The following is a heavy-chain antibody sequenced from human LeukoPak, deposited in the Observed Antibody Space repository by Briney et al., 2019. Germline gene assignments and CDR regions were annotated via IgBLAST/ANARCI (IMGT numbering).Heavy chain of an antibody. Sequence: SETLSLTCTVSGGSISSYYWSWIQQPPGKGLEWIGYIYYSGSTNYNPSLKSRVTISVDTSKNQFSLKLSSVTAADTAVYYCASGDRGPCEFDYWGQGTLVTVSS. J-gene: IGHJ4*02. CDR2: IYYSGST. CDR1: GGSISSYY. CDR3: ASGDRGPCEFDY. D-gene: IGHD3-22*01. V-gene: IGHV4-59*01.